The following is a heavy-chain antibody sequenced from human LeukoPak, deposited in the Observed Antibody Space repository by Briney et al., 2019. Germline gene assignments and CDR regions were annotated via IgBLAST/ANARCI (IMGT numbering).Heavy chain of an antibody. Sequence: SETLSLTCTVSGGSISSSSYYWGWIRQPPGKGLEWIGSIYYSGSTYYNPSLKCRVTISVDTSKNQFSLKLSSVTAEDTALYYCAREANWGAAFDIWGQGTMVTVSS. CDR1: GGSISSSSYY. CDR2: IYYSGST. J-gene: IGHJ3*02. D-gene: IGHD7-27*01. CDR3: AREANWGAAFDI. V-gene: IGHV4-39*07.